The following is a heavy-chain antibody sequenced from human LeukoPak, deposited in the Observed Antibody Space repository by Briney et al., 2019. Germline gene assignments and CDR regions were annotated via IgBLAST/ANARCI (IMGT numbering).Heavy chain of an antibody. CDR3: ASFVRGWLQFDY. CDR2: LYTSGST. D-gene: IGHD5-24*01. J-gene: IGHJ4*02. Sequence: SETLSLTCTVSGGSISSGSYYWNWIRQPAGKGLESIGRLYTSGSTNHNPSLKSRVTISVDTSKNQFSLKLSSVTAADTAVYYCASFVRGWLQFDYWGQGTLVTVSS. V-gene: IGHV4-61*02. CDR1: GGSISSGSYY.